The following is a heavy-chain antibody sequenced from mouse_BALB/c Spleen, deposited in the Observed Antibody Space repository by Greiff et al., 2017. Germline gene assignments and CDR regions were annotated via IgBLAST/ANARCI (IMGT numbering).Heavy chain of an antibody. J-gene: IGHJ4*01. D-gene: IGHD2-1*01. Sequence: VKLMESGPGLVAPSQSLSITCTVSGFSLTGYGVNWVRQPPGKGLEWLGMIWGDGSTDYNSALKSRLSISKDNSKSQVFLKMNSLQTDDTARYYCARDWRGNYPLYAMDDWGQGTSVTVSS. CDR2: IWGDGST. CDR3: ARDWRGNYPLYAMDD. V-gene: IGHV2-6-7*01. CDR1: GFSLTGYG.